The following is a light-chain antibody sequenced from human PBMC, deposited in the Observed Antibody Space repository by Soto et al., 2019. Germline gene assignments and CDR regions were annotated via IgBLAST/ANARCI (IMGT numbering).Light chain of an antibody. CDR2: EVS. Sequence: QSVLTQPPSASGSPGQSVTISCTGANSDVGSYNFVSWHQQHPGRAPKLLIYEVSKRPSGVPDRFSGSKSGNTASLTVSGLQAEDEADYYCSSYAGTNTRYLFGSGTKVTVL. CDR3: SSYAGTNTRYL. CDR1: NSDVGSYNF. V-gene: IGLV2-8*01. J-gene: IGLJ1*01.